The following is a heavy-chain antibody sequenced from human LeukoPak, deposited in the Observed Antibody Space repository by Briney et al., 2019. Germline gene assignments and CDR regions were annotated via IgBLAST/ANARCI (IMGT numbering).Heavy chain of an antibody. Sequence: GGSLRLSCAASGFIFSTNSMNWVRQAPGKGLEWVSYISSSSSTIYYAVSVEGRFTISRDNAKNSLYLQMNSLRAEDTAVYYCARGGGFDYWGQGILVTVSS. CDR1: GFIFSTNS. CDR3: ARGGGFDY. CDR2: ISSSSSTI. V-gene: IGHV3-48*04. D-gene: IGHD3-16*01. J-gene: IGHJ4*02.